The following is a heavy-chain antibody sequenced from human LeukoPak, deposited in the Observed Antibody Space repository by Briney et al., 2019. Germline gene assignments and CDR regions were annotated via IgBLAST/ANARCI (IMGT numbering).Heavy chain of an antibody. CDR3: ARHALDYVWGSYRYTYYYGMDV. V-gene: IGHV5-51*01. CDR2: IYPGDSET. J-gene: IGHJ6*02. CDR1: GYSFTSYW. Sequence: GESLKISCKGSGYSFTSYWIGWVRQMPGKGLEWMGIIYPGDSETRYSPSFQGQVTISADKSIRTAYLQWSSLKASDTAMYYCARHALDYVWGSYRYTYYYGMDVWGQGTTVTVSS. D-gene: IGHD3-16*02.